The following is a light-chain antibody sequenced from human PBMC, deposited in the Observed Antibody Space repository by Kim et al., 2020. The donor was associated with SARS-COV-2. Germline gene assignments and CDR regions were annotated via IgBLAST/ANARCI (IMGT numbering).Light chain of an antibody. V-gene: IGKV3-20*01. Sequence: PGERVALSCRASHSVTSSRLAWYQQKSGQAPRLLIYDASSRATGVPDRFSGSGSGTDFTLTISRLEPEDVAVYYCQQYGSFPYTFGQGTKVDIK. J-gene: IGKJ2*01. CDR3: QQYGSFPYT. CDR1: HSVTSSR. CDR2: DAS.